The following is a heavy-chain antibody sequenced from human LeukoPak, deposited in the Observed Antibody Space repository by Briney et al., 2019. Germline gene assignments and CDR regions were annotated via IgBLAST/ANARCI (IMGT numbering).Heavy chain of an antibody. J-gene: IGHJ4*02. Sequence: GGSLRLSCAPSGFTFSTYNMNWVRQAPGKGLEWVSSISTSSYYIFYADSVKGRFTISGDNAKNSLYLQMNTLRDEDTAVYYCARDLILADSSGSSAHDYWGQGTLVTVSS. CDR2: ISTSSYYI. CDR3: ARDLILADSSGSSAHDY. V-gene: IGHV3-21*01. D-gene: IGHD2-15*01. CDR1: GFTFSTYN.